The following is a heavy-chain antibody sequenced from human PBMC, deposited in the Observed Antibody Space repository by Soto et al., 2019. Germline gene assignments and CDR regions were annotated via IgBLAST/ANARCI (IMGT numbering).Heavy chain of an antibody. CDR3: ARDPQVKGGQWLAQAGKGSVAFDI. V-gene: IGHV1-69*12. CDR1: GGTFSSYA. CDR2: IIPIFSTA. D-gene: IGHD6-19*01. J-gene: IGHJ3*02. Sequence: QVQLVQSGAEVKKPGSSVKVSCKASGGTFSSYAISWVRQAPGQGLEWMGGIIPIFSTANYAQKFQGRVTITADESTSTAYMELSSLRSEDMAVYYCARDPQVKGGQWLAQAGKGSVAFDIWGQGTMVTVSS.